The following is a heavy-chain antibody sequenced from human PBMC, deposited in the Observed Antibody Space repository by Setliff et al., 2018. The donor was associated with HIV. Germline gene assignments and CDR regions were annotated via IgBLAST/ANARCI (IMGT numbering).Heavy chain of an antibody. CDR3: VRRSNGEESLRRPNY. CDR2: INSDGSST. V-gene: IGHV3-74*03. Sequence: GGSLRLSCAASGFTFSSYWMHWVRQVPGKGLVWVSRINSDGSSTTYADFVKGRFTISRDNAKNTLYLQTNSLRAEDTAVYYCVRRSNGEESLRRPNYWGQGTLVTVSS. D-gene: IGHD3-16*01. J-gene: IGHJ4*02. CDR1: GFTFSSYW.